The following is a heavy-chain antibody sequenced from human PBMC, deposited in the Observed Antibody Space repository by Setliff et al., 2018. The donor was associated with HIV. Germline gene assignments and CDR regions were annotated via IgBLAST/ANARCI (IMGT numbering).Heavy chain of an antibody. Sequence: GGSLRLSCAASGFTVNTNYMNWVRQVAGKGLEWVSAIGTAADTFYPASVKGRFIISRENAKNSLYLQMNSLRVGDTAVYYCVRAPPSGWHPSFDSWGQGALVTVSS. J-gene: IGHJ4*02. CDR1: GFTVNTNY. V-gene: IGHV3-13*01. CDR3: VRAPPSGWHPSFDS. CDR2: IGTAADT. D-gene: IGHD6-19*01.